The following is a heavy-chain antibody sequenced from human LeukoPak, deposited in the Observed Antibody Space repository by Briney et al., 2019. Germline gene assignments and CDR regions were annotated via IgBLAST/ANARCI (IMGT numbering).Heavy chain of an antibody. J-gene: IGHJ4*02. Sequence: GGSLRLSCAASGFTFSTYTMAWVRQAPGKGLEWVSSISSSSSYIYYADSVKGRFTISRDNAKNSLYLQMNSLRAEDTAVYYCAKDHDFWSGYHKYYFDYWGQGTLVTVSS. CDR3: AKDHDFWSGYHKYYFDY. CDR2: ISSSSSYI. V-gene: IGHV3-21*04. CDR1: GFTFSTYT. D-gene: IGHD3-3*01.